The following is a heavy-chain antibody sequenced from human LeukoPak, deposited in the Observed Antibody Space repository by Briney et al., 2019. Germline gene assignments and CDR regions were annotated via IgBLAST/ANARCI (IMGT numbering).Heavy chain of an antibody. J-gene: IGHJ4*02. CDR2: MSADSATT. CDR3: ARKSASGNYPLDY. Sequence: PGGSLRLSCAGSGLSVSYNYMTWVRQAPGKGLEWVSVMSADSATTFYADSVKGRFTISRDNAKNTVFLQMSSLRAEDAALYYCARKSASGNYPLDYWGQGTLVTVSS. D-gene: IGHD3-10*01. CDR1: GLSVSYNY. V-gene: IGHV3-23*01.